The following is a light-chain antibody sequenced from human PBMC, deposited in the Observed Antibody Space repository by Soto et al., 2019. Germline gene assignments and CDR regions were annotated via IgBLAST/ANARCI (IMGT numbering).Light chain of an antibody. CDR3: QQYYSYPQIT. CDR1: QGISSY. Sequence: AIRMTQSPSSLSASTGDRVTITCRASQGISSYLAWYQQKPGKAPNLLIYAASTLQSGVPSRFSGSGSGTDFTLTISCLQSEDFATYYCQQYYSYPQITFGQGTRLEIK. J-gene: IGKJ5*01. CDR2: AAS. V-gene: IGKV1-8*01.